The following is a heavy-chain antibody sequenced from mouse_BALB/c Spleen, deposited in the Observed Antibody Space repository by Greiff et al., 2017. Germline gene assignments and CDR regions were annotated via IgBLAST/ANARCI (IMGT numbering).Heavy chain of an antibody. CDR1: GFTFTDYY. D-gene: IGHD1-2*01. V-gene: IGHV7-3*02. Sequence: EVMLVESGGGLVQPGGSLRLSCATSGFTFTDYYMSWVRQPPGKALEWLGFIRNEANGYTTEYSASVKGRFTISRDNSQSILYLQMNTLRAEDSATYDCARDSSTAGAMDYWGQGTSVTVSS. J-gene: IGHJ4*01. CDR3: ARDSSTAGAMDY. CDR2: IRNEANGYTT.